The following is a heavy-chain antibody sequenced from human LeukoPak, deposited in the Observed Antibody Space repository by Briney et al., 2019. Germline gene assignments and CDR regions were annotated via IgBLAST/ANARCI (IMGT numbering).Heavy chain of an antibody. V-gene: IGHV1-2*02. CDR1: GYTFTGYY. D-gene: IGHD3-10*01. J-gene: IGHJ4*02. CDR3: GRVVGGNYYGSETDVY. Sequence: ASVKVSCKASGYTFTGYYMHWVRQAPRQGLEWMGWINPHTGGTKYAQKFQGRVTMTRDTSISTAYMELSRLTSDDTAVYYCGRVVGGNYYGSETDVYWGQGTLVTVSS. CDR2: INPHTGGT.